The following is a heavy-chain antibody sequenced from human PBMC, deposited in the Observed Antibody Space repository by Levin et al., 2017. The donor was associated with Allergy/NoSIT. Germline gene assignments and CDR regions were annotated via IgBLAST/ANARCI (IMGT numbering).Heavy chain of an antibody. CDR2: ISDSGGST. J-gene: IGHJ4*02. CDR3: AKDRRILASFDY. V-gene: IGHV3-23*01. CDR1: GFTFNSYG. Sequence: PGGSLRLSCAASGFTFNSYGMSWVRQAPGKGLEWVSGISDSGGSTYYADSVKGRFTISRDNSKNTLYLQMNSLTAEDTAVYYCAKDRRILASFDYWGQGTLVTVSS. D-gene: IGHD5-18*01.